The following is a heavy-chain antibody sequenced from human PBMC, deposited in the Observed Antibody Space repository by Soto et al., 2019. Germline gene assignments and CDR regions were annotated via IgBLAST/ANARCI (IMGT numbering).Heavy chain of an antibody. D-gene: IGHD3-10*01. Sequence: ASVKVSCKVSGYTLTELSMHWVRPAPGKGLEWMGGFDPEDGETIYAQKFQGRVTMTEDTSTDTAYMELSSLRSDDTAVYYCATDLCLGELLWFGPGMDVWGQGTSVTVSS. J-gene: IGHJ6*02. CDR3: ATDLCLGELLWFGPGMDV. CDR2: FDPEDGET. CDR1: GYTLTELS. V-gene: IGHV1-24*01.